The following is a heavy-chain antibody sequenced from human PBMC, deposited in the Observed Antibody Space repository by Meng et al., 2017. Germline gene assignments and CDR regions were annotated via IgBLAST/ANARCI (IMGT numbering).Heavy chain of an antibody. CDR3: AHIPYSSSWYEYFQH. D-gene: IGHD6-13*01. V-gene: IGHV2-5*01. Sequence: QITLKESCPTLVKPTQTLTLTCTFSGFSLSTSGVGVGWVRQPPGKALEWLALIYWNDDKRYSPSLKSRLTITKDTSKNQVVLTMTNMDPVDTATYYCAHIPYSSSWYEYFQHWGQGTLVTVSS. CDR2: IYWNDDK. J-gene: IGHJ1*01. CDR1: GFSLSTSGVG.